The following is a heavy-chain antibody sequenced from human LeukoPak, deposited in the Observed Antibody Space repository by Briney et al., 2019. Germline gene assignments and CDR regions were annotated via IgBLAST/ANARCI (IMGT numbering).Heavy chain of an antibody. CDR1: GYSFTYYW. Sequence: GESLKISCKGFGYSFTYYWIGLGRQRPGKGLEWMVIIYPGYSYTRFSPSFQGQVTISADKSISTAYLQWSSLRASDTAMYYCARCGEMATISSCYFDYWGQGTLVTVSS. CDR3: ARCGEMATISSCYFDY. J-gene: IGHJ4*02. V-gene: IGHV5-51*01. D-gene: IGHD5-24*01. CDR2: IYPGYSYT.